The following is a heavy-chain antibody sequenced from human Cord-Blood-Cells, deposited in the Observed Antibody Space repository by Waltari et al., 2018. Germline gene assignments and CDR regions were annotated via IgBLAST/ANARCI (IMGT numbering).Heavy chain of an antibody. CDR3: AKGEQQLVLCDY. J-gene: IGHJ4*02. CDR1: GLPLSSSA. D-gene: IGHD6-13*01. Sequence: EVQRVESGGGLVQPGGYLRPSRPASGLPLSSSAMRWVSQAPGKGLEWVSAISGSGGSTYYVDSVKGRFTISRDNSKNTLYLQMNSLRAEDTAVYYCAKGEQQLVLCDYWGQGTLVTVSS. CDR2: ISGSGGST. V-gene: IGHV3-23*04.